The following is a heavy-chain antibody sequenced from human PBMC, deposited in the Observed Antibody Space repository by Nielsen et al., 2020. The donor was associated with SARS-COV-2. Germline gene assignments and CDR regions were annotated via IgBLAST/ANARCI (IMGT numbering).Heavy chain of an antibody. CDR3: AREGRNCSTTSCPLHYFDY. CDR2: INPNTGGT. Sequence: ASVKVSCKASGGTLSSDAISWVRQAPGQGLEWMGRINPNTGGTNYAQKFQGRVTMTRDTSISIIYMELSRLRSDDTAVYYCAREGRNCSTTSCPLHYFDYWGQGTLVTVSS. D-gene: IGHD2-2*01. J-gene: IGHJ4*02. V-gene: IGHV1-2*06. CDR1: GGTLSSDA.